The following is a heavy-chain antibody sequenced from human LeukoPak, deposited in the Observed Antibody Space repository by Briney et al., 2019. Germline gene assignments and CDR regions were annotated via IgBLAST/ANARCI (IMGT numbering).Heavy chain of an antibody. CDR3: ARDLSRWGPAWHCSSTSCYPGTFDY. CDR2: INPNSGGT. D-gene: IGHD2-2*01. J-gene: IGHJ4*02. V-gene: IGHV1-2*02. CDR1: GYTFTGYY. Sequence: GASVKVSCKASGYTFTGYYMHWVRQAPGQGLEWMGWINPNSGGTNYAQKFQGRVTMTRDTSISTAYMELSGLRSDDTAVYYCARDLSRWGPAWHCSSTSCYPGTFDYWGQGTLVTVSS.